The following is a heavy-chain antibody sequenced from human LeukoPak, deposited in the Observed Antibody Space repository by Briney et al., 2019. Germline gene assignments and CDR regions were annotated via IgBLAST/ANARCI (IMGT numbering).Heavy chain of an antibody. CDR2: LYYTGTT. CDR3: ARQLGLSLISVDY. D-gene: IGHD3/OR15-3a*01. CDR1: GGSISSSSYY. J-gene: IGHJ4*02. Sequence: PSETLSLTCTVSGGSISSSSYYWGWIRQPPGKGLEWIGSLYYTGTTYYNPSLKSRVTISVDTSKNQFSLNLTSVTAADTAVYYCARQLGLSLISVDYWGQGTLVTVSS. V-gene: IGHV4-39*01.